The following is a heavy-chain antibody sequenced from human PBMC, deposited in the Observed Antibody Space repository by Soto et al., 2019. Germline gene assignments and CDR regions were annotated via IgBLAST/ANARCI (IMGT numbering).Heavy chain of an antibody. D-gene: IGHD4-17*01. J-gene: IGHJ4*02. V-gene: IGHV3-11*01. CDR2: ILTTGSTI. CDR1: GFRFTDYY. CDR3: ARGGRTRFDY. Sequence: QVQLVESGGGLVNPGGSLRLSCAASGFRFTDYYMSWLRQSPGKGLEWVSTILTTGSTIYYADSVRGRFTTSRDNDSHSVFLQINSLGAEDTAIYYCARGGRTRFDYWGQGTLVPVSS.